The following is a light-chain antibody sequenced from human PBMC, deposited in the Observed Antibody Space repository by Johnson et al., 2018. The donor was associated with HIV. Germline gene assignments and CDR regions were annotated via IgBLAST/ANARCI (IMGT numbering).Light chain of an antibody. Sequence: QSVLTQPPSVSAASGQKVTISCSGSSPNIGINYVSWYQQLPGTAPKVLIYENNKRPSGIPDRFSGSKSGTSATLGITGLQTGDEADYYCGTWYNSLNGYVFGTGTKVTVL. CDR1: SPNIGINY. CDR2: ENN. CDR3: GTWYNSLNGYV. V-gene: IGLV1-51*01. J-gene: IGLJ1*01.